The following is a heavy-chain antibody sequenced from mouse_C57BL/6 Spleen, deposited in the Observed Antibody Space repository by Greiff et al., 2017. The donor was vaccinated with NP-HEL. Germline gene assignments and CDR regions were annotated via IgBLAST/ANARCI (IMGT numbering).Heavy chain of an antibody. CDR1: GFTFSSYA. D-gene: IGHD1-1*01. V-gene: IGHV5-9-1*02. CDR3: TRDSYYYGSSYGGFAY. Sequence: EVKLVESGEGLVKPGGSLKLSCAASGFTFSSYAMSWVRQTPEKRLEWVAYISSGGDYIYYADTVKGRFTISRANARNTLYLQMSSLKSEDTAMYYCTRDSYYYGSSYGGFAYWGQGTLVTVSA. J-gene: IGHJ3*01. CDR2: ISSGGDYI.